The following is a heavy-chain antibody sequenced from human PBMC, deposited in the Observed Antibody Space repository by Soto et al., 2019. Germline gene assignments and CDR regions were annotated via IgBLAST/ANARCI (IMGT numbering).Heavy chain of an antibody. J-gene: IGHJ4*02. CDR2: INPNSGGT. D-gene: IGHD5-18*01. CDR3: ARLTGYSFYYFDY. CDR1: GYTFTGYY. Sequence: ASVKVSCQASGYTFTGYYMHWVRQAPGQGLEWMGWINPNSGGTNYAQKFQGRVTMTRDTSISTAYMELSRLISYDTAGYYCARLTGYSFYYFDYWGQGTLVTVSS. V-gene: IGHV1-2*02.